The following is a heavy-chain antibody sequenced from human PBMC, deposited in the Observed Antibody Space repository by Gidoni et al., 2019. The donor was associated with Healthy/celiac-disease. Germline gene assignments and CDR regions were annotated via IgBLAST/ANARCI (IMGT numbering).Heavy chain of an antibody. Sequence: EVQLVASGGGLVKPGGSLSLSCAASGFTFSSYSMNWVRQAPGKGLEWVSSISSSSSYIYYADSVKGRFTISRDNAKNSLYLQMNSLRAEDTAVYYCARDLGRRPYYYYYMDVWGKGTTVTVSS. CDR2: ISSSSSYI. V-gene: IGHV3-21*01. D-gene: IGHD7-27*01. J-gene: IGHJ6*03. CDR3: ARDLGRRPYYYYYMDV. CDR1: GFTFSSYS.